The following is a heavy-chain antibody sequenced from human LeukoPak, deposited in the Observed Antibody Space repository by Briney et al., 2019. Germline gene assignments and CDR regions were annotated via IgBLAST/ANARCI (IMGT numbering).Heavy chain of an antibody. J-gene: IGHJ4*02. CDR2: ISGSGGST. D-gene: IGHD3-3*01. CDR3: AREIAADFWSGYPDY. CDR1: GFTFGSLA. V-gene: IGHV3-23*01. Sequence: GGSLRLSCAASGFTFGSLAMSWVRQAPGKGLEWVSAISGSGGSTYYADSVKGRFTISRDNSKNTLYLQINSLRAEDTALYYCAREIAADFWSGYPDYWGQGTLVTVSS.